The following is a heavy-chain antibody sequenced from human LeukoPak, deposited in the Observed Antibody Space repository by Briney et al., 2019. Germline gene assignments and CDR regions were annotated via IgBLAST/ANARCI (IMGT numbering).Heavy chain of an antibody. CDR1: GGTFSSYA. CDR2: IIPIFGTA. D-gene: IGHD6-19*01. Sequence: SVKVSCKASGGTFSSYAISWVRQAPGQGLEWMGGIIPIFGTANYAQKFQGRVTMTRDTSTSTVYMELSSLRSEDTAVYYCARASFSIAVAGTLGAFDIWGQGTMVTVSS. J-gene: IGHJ3*02. V-gene: IGHV1-69*05. CDR3: ARASFSIAVAGTLGAFDI.